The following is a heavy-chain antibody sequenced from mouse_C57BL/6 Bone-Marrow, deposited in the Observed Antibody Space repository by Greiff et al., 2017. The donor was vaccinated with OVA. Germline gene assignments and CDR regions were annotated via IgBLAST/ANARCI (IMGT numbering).Heavy chain of an antibody. Sequence: EVQVVESGGDLVKPGGSLKLSCAASGFTFSSYGMSWVRQTPDKRLEWVATISSGGSYTYYPDSVKGRFTISRDNAKNTLYLQMSSLKSEDTAMYYCARHGGYGSFFDYGGQGNTLTVTS. J-gene: IGHJ2*01. CDR1: GFTFSSYG. V-gene: IGHV5-6*01. CDR3: ARHGGYGSFFDY. D-gene: IGHD1-1*01. CDR2: ISSGGSYT.